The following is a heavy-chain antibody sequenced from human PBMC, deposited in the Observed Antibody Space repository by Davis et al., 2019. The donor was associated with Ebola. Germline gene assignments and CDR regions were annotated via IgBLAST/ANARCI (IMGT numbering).Heavy chain of an antibody. J-gene: IGHJ1*01. V-gene: IGHV3-30-3*01. CDR1: GFTFSSYA. Sequence: GGSLRLSCAASGFTFSSYAMHWVRQAPGKGLEWVAVISYDGSNKYYADSVKGRFTISRDNSKNTLYLQMNSLRAEDTAVYYCERGYDLHFQHWGQGTLVTVSS. CDR3: ERGYDLHFQH. D-gene: IGHD3-3*01. CDR2: ISYDGSNK.